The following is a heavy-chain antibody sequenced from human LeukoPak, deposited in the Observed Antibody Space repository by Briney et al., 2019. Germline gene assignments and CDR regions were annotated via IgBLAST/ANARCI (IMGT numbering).Heavy chain of an antibody. D-gene: IGHD5-18*01. CDR1: GYTFTSYG. CDR2: ISAYNGNT. Sequence: ASVNVSCKASGYTFTSYGISWVRQAPGQGLEWMGWISAYNGNTNYAQKLQGRVTMTTDTSTSTAYMELKSLRSDDTAVYYCARDGGDTAMVSPFDYWGQGTLVTVSS. CDR3: ARDGGDTAMVSPFDY. J-gene: IGHJ4*02. V-gene: IGHV1-18*01.